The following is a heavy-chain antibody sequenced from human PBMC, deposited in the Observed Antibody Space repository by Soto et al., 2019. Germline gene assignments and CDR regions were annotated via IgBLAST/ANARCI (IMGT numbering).Heavy chain of an antibody. J-gene: IGHJ3*02. D-gene: IGHD3-22*01. V-gene: IGHV1-69*06. Sequence: QVQLVQSGAEVKKPGSSVKVSCKASGGTFSSYAISWVRQAPGQGLEWMGGIIPIFGTANYAQKFQGRVTITADKSTGTADRELSSRRSEDVAVYYCAREQDDYDSSGFGNAGAFDIWGQGTMVTVSS. CDR3: AREQDDYDSSGFGNAGAFDI. CDR2: IIPIFGTA. CDR1: GGTFSSYA.